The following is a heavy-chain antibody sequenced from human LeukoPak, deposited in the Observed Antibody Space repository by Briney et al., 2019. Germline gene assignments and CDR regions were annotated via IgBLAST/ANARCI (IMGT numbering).Heavy chain of an antibody. CDR3: AKSLKWSGYDPFDY. V-gene: IGHV3-23*01. CDR2: ISGSGGST. Sequence: GGSLRLSCAASGFTFSTHAMSWVRQAPGKGLEWVSAISGSGGSTYYADSVKGRFTISRDNSKNTLYLQMNSLRAEDTAVYYCAKSLKWSGYDPFDYWGQGTLVTVSP. J-gene: IGHJ4*02. CDR1: GFTFSTHA. D-gene: IGHD5-12*01.